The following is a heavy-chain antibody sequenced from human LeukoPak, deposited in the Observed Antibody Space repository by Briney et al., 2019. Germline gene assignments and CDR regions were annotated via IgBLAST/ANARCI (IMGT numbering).Heavy chain of an antibody. CDR1: GGSISSYY. D-gene: IGHD5-24*01. CDR2: IYYSGST. J-gene: IGHJ5*02. Sequence: PSETLSLTCNVSGGSISSYYWSWIRQPPGKGLEWIGYIYYSGSTNYNPSLKSRVTISVDTSKNQFSLKLSSVTAADTAVYYCARGSANAGRDGYNLNWFDPWGQGTLVTVSS. CDR3: ARGSANAGRDGYNLNWFDP. V-gene: IGHV4-59*01.